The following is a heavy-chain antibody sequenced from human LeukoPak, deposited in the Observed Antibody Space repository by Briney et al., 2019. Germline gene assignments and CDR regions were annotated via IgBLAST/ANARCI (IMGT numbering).Heavy chain of an antibody. V-gene: IGHV3-23*01. Sequence: GGSLRLSCAASGFTFSSYSMNWVRQAPGKGLEWVSAISGSGGSTYYADSVKGRFTISRDNSKNTLYLQMNSLRAEDTAVYYCAKDRRHAFDIWGQGTMVTVSS. D-gene: IGHD6-6*01. J-gene: IGHJ3*02. CDR2: ISGSGGST. CDR3: AKDRRHAFDI. CDR1: GFTFSSYS.